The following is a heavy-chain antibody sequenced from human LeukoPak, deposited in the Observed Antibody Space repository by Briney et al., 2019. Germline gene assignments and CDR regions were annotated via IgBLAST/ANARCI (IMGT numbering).Heavy chain of an antibody. D-gene: IGHD1-1*01. Sequence: PGGSLRLSCAASGFSVSSIYMNWVGQAPGKGLEWVSVIYSDGTTYYADSVKGRFTISRDDSKNTLYLHMNSLRAEDTAVYYCARAPNWRFDHWGQGTLVTVSS. CDR2: IYSDGTT. V-gene: IGHV3-53*01. CDR1: GFSVSSIY. J-gene: IGHJ4*02. CDR3: ARAPNWRFDH.